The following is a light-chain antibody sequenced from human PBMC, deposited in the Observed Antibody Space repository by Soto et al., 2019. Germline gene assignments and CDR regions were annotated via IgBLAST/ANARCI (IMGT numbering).Light chain of an antibody. V-gene: IGLV2-23*02. CDR2: EVN. CDR3: SSHAGRSTFVV. J-gene: IGLJ2*01. CDR1: SSDVGSYNL. Sequence: QSALTQPASVSGSPGQSITISCTGTSSDVGSYNLVSWYQQHPGKAPKLLIYEVNKRPSGVSNRFSGSKSGNTASLTVSGVQAEDEADYYCSSHAGRSTFVVFGGGTQLTVL.